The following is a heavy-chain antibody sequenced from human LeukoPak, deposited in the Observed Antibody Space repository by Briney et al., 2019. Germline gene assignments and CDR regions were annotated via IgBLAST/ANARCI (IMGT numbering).Heavy chain of an antibody. CDR1: GGAISSGDYY. Sequence: PSETLSLTCTVSGGAISSGDYYWSWIRQPPGKGLEWIGSIYYTGSTYYNPSLESRVTISVDTSKRQFSLKLSSVTAADTAVYYCARFPWDSTGNPYFDYWGQGTLVTVSS. D-gene: IGHD3-22*01. CDR2: IYYTGST. CDR3: ARFPWDSTGNPYFDY. V-gene: IGHV4-39*01. J-gene: IGHJ4*02.